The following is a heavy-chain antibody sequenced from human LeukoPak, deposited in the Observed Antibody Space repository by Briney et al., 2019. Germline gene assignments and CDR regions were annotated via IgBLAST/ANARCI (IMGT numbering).Heavy chain of an antibody. Sequence: PSETLSLPCTLSGGSHSGYYWSWIRQPPGKALEWIGYIYYSGSTKYNPPLKSRVTISVDTSKNQCSLKLNSVTAADTAVYYCARESRDVETEGFDYWGQGTLVTVSS. CDR3: ARESRDVETEGFDY. J-gene: IGHJ4*02. V-gene: IGHV4-59*01. CDR2: IYYSGST. D-gene: IGHD5-24*01. CDR1: GGSHSGYY.